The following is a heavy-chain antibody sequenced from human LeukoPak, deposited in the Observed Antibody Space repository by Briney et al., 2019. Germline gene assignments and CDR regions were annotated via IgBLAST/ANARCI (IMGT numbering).Heavy chain of an antibody. J-gene: IGHJ4*02. CDR1: GFTFSSYS. CDR3: ASQYASSRIFDD. V-gene: IGHV3-21*01. D-gene: IGHD6-13*01. CDR2: ISSSSTYI. Sequence: PGGSLRLSCAASGFTFSSYSMNWVRQAPGKGLEWVSSISSSSTYIYYADSVKGRFTVSRDNAKNSLYLQMNSLRAEDTAVYFCASQYASSRIFDDWGQGTLVTVSS.